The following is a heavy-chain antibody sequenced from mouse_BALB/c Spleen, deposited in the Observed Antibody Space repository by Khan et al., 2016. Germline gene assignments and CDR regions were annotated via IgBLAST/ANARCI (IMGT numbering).Heavy chain of an antibody. J-gene: IGHJ2*01. D-gene: IGHD1-2*01. CDR2: ISYSGST. CDR3: ARTARIKY. CDR1: GYSITSGYS. Sequence: EVQLQESGPGLVKPSRSLSLTCIVTGYSITSGYSWNWIRQFPGNKLEWMGYISYSGSTNYNPSLKSRISITRDTSKNQFFLQLNSVTTEDTATYDCARTARIKYWGQGTTLTVSS. V-gene: IGHV3-1*02.